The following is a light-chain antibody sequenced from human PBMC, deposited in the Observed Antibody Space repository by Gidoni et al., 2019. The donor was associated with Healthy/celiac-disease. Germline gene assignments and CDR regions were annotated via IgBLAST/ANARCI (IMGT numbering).Light chain of an antibody. CDR1: SSYVGGYNY. V-gene: IGLV2-8*01. Sequence: QSALTQPPSASGAPGQSVTISCTGTSSYVGGYNYVSWYQQHPGKAPKLMIYEVSKRPSGVPDRFSGSKAGNTASLAVSGIQAADEADYYCSSYAGSNNSVFGGGTKLTVL. CDR3: SSYAGSNNSV. CDR2: EVS. J-gene: IGLJ3*02.